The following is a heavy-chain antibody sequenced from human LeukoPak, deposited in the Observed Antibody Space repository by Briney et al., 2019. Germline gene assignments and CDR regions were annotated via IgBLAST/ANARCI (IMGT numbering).Heavy chain of an antibody. J-gene: IGHJ4*02. V-gene: IGHV1-2*02. D-gene: IGHD2-2*01. Sequence: ASVKVSCKASGYTFTGHYMYWVRQAPGQGLEWMGWINPNSGDTNYAQKFQGRVTMTRDTSISTAYMDLNRLTSDDTAEYYCARRLTTSQDLDYWGQGTLVTVSS. CDR3: ARRLTTSQDLDY. CDR2: INPNSGDT. CDR1: GYTFTGHY.